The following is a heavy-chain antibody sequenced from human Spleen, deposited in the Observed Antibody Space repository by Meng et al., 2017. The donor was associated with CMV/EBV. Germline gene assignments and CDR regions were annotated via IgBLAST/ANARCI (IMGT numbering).Heavy chain of an antibody. J-gene: IGHJ4*02. CDR1: GFTFSSYG. CDR3: ARDLGNSTGYLRYFDI. D-gene: IGHD3-22*01. Sequence: GESLKISCAASGFTFSSYGMDWVRQAPGKGLEWVSSISKSSDYIYYADSVKGRFTISRDNAQHSLYLQMDSLTAEDTAIYYCARDLGNSTGYLRYFDIWGQGTRVTVSS. CDR2: ISKSSDYI. V-gene: IGHV3-21*01.